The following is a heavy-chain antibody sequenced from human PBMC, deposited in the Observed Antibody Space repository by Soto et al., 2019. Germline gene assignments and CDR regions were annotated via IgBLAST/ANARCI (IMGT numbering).Heavy chain of an antibody. CDR2: IYPGDSDT. D-gene: IGHD2-8*01. J-gene: IGHJ6*02. V-gene: IGHV5-51*01. CDR1: GYRFSSYW. CDR3: ARQGSNGAYYYYGMDV. Sequence: HGESLKISCKGSGYRFSSYWIAWVRQMPGKGLEWMGIIYPGDSDTMYSPSFQGQVTFSADKSTSTAYLQWSSLKASDTAMYYCARQGSNGAYYYYGMDVWGQGTTVTVSS.